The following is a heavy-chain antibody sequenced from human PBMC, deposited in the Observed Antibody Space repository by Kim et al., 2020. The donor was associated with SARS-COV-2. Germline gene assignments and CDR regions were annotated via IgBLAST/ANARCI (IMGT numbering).Heavy chain of an antibody. CDR2: ISHDGSDK. CDR3: AGAPNSAMVTPFDS. Sequence: GGSLRLSCAASGFIFNAYTMHWVRQAPGRGLEWMAVISHDGSDKFYANSVKGRLTISRDNSKNTLYLEMNSLRAEDTAVYYCAGAPNSAMVTPFDSWGLGTLDT. CDR1: GFIFNAYT. V-gene: IGHV3-30*04. D-gene: IGHD5-18*01. J-gene: IGHJ4*02.